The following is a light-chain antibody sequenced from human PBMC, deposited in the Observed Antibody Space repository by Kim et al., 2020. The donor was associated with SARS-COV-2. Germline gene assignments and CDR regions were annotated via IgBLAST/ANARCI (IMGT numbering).Light chain of an antibody. Sequence: RVIISCTGRSSNIGAGYDVHWYQQLPGTAPKLLIYDNSNRPSGVPDRFSGSKSGTSASLAITGLQAEDEADYYCQSYDNSLSGYVFGTGTKVTVL. CDR3: QSYDNSLSGYV. CDR1: SSNIGAGYD. CDR2: DNS. V-gene: IGLV1-40*01. J-gene: IGLJ1*01.